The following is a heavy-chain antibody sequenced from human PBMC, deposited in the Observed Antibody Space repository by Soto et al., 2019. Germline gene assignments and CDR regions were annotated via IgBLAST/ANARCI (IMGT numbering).Heavy chain of an antibody. J-gene: IGHJ6*02. CDR3: AKATRLKNEGGYKYYYYYYGMDV. CDR2: ISGSGGST. D-gene: IGHD2-15*01. Sequence: GGSLRLSCAASGFTFSSYAMSWVRQAPGKGLEWVSAISGSGGSTYYADSVKGRFTISRDNSKNSLYLQMNSLRAEDTAVYYFAKATRLKNEGGYKYYYYYYGMDVWGQGTTVTVSS. CDR1: GFTFSSYA. V-gene: IGHV3-23*01.